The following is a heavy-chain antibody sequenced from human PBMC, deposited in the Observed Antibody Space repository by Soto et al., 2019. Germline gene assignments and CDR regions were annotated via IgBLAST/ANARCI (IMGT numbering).Heavy chain of an antibody. CDR1: CGSVISGSYY. CDR2: IYYSGST. V-gene: IGHV4-61*01. CDR3: ASSYAVGANPFDY. D-gene: IGHD1-26*01. J-gene: IGHJ4*02. Sequence: PSETLSLTCTFSCGSVISGSYYWSWIRQPPGKGLEWIGYIYYSGSTNYNPSLKSRVTISVDTSKNQFSLKLSSVTAADTAVYYCASSYAVGANPFDYWGQGTLVTVSS.